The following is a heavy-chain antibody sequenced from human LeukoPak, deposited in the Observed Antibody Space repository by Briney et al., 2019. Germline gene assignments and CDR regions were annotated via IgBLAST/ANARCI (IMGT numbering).Heavy chain of an antibody. V-gene: IGHV3-23*01. CDR2: ISGSGGST. J-gene: IGHJ4*02. CDR1: GFTFSSYG. Sequence: GGSLRLSCAASGFTFSSYGMSWVRQAPGKGLEWVSAISGSGGSTYYADSVKGRFTISRDNSKNTLYLQMNSLRAEDTAVYYCAKDRGLYGSGSYYADYWGQGTLVTVSS. D-gene: IGHD3-10*01. CDR3: AKDRGLYGSGSYYADY.